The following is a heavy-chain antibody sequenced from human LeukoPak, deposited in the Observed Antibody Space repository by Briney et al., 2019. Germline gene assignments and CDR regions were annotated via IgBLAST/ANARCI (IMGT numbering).Heavy chain of an antibody. J-gene: IGHJ4*02. D-gene: IGHD4-17*01. Sequence: SETLSLTCTVSGGSISSGGYYWSWIRQHPGKGLEWIGYIHYSGSTYYNPSLKSRVTISVDTSKNQFSLKLSSVTAADTAVYYCARGNDYGDYAPGYWGQGTLVTVSS. CDR1: GGSISSGGYY. CDR3: ARGNDYGDYAPGY. CDR2: IHYSGST. V-gene: IGHV4-31*03.